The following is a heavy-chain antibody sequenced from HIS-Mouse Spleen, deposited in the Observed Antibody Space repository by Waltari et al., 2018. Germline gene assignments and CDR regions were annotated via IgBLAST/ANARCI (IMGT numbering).Heavy chain of an antibody. CDR3: ARDLGYSSSRRMKGFDY. CDR2: IYTSGST. J-gene: IGHJ4*02. D-gene: IGHD6-6*01. Sequence: QVQLQESGPGLVKPSETLSLTCTVSGGSISSYYWSWIRQPSGKGLEWIGRIYTSGSTNYNPSLKSRVTMSVDTSKNQFSLKLSSVTAADTAVYYCARDLGYSSSRRMKGFDYWGQGTLVTVSS. CDR1: GGSISSYY. V-gene: IGHV4-4*07.